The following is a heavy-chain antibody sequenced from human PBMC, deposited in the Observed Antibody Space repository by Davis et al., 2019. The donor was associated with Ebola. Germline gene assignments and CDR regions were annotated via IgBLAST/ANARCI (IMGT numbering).Heavy chain of an antibody. CDR1: GYTFTSYG. V-gene: IGHV1-18*01. CDR3: ARDRARYVGDAFDI. D-gene: IGHD2-2*01. J-gene: IGHJ3*02. Sequence: ASVKVSCKASGYTFTSYGISWVRQAPGQGLEWMGWISAYNGNTNYAQKFQGRVTITADESTSTAYMELSSLRSKDTAVYYCARDRARYVGDAFDIWGQGTMVTVSS. CDR2: ISAYNGNT.